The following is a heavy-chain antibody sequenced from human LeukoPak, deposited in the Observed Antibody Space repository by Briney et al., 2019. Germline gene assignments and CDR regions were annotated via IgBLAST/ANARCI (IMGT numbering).Heavy chain of an antibody. Sequence: ASVKVSCKASGGTFSSYAISWVRQAPGQGLEWMGRIIPILGIANYAQKFQGRVTITADKSTSTAYMELSSLRSEDTAVYYCARDANYDILTGYYRPKYYFDYWGQGTLVTVSS. CDR2: IIPILGIA. CDR3: ARDANYDILTGYYRPKYYFDY. J-gene: IGHJ4*02. CDR1: GGTFSSYA. V-gene: IGHV1-69*04. D-gene: IGHD3-9*01.